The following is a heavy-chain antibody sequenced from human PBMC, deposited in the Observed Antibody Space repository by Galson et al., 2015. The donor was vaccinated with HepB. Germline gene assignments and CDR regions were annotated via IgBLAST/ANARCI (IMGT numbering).Heavy chain of an antibody. CDR3: ARDGRFVPAAIWVDYYYGVDV. V-gene: IGHV1-18*04. Sequence: SVKVSCKASGYTFTSDGISWVRQAPGQGLEWMGWTSAYNGNTNYAQKFEGRVTMTTDTFTSTAYMELRSLISDDTAVYYCARDGRFVPAAIWVDYYYGVDVWGQGTTVTVSS. D-gene: IGHD2-2*02. CDR1: GYTFTSDG. CDR2: TSAYNGNT. J-gene: IGHJ6*02.